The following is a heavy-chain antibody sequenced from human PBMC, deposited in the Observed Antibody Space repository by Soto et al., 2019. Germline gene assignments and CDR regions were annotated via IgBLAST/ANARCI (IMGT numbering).Heavy chain of an antibody. CDR2: ISGSGGSA. CDR3: VREARGYYSLASFDR. Sequence: GESLKISCTASGFSFNNYAMNWVRQAPGKGLEWVSVISGSGGSADYADSVQGRFTISRDNSKNTLYLQMNSLTAEDTAIYYCVREARGYYSLASFDRLGRGTMVTV. J-gene: IGHJ3*02. D-gene: IGHD5-12*01. V-gene: IGHV3-23*01. CDR1: GFSFNNYA.